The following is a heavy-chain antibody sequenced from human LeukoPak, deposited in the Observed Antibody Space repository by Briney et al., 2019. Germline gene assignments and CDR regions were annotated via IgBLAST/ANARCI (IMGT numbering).Heavy chain of an antibody. D-gene: IGHD3-22*01. V-gene: IGHV4-59*08. CDR1: GGSISTYH. CDR2: IYYSGST. CDR3: ASSSRGYYHNLEYFQH. Sequence: SETLSLTCTVSGGSISTYHWNWIRQPPGKGLEWIGCIYYSGSTDYNPSLKSRVTISVDTSKNQFSLKLSSVTAADTAVYYCASSSRGYYHNLEYFQHWGQGTLVTVSS. J-gene: IGHJ1*01.